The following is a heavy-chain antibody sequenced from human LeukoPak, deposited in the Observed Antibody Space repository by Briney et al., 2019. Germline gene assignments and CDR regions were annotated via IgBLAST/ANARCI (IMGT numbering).Heavy chain of an antibody. CDR1: GFTFDDYA. CDR2: ISWDSGSI. CDR3: AKGRDYVDTAPVDY. V-gene: IGHV3-9*01. D-gene: IGHD5-18*01. J-gene: IGHJ4*02. Sequence: GGSLRLSCAASGFTFDDYAMHWVRLAPGKGLEWVSGISWDSGSIGYADSVKGRFTISRDNAKNSLYLQMNSLRAEDTALYYCAKGRDYVDTAPVDYWGQGTLVTVSS.